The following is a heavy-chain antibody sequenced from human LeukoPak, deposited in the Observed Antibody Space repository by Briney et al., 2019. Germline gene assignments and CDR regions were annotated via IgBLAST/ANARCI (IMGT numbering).Heavy chain of an antibody. Sequence: GESLKISCKGSGYSFTSYWIGWVRQMPGKGLEWMGIIYPGDSDTRYSPSLQGQVTISADKSISTAYLQWSSLKASDTAMYYCARIFEDIVVVPAAADYWGQGTLVTVSS. CDR1: GYSFTSYW. J-gene: IGHJ4*02. CDR2: IYPGDSDT. D-gene: IGHD2-2*01. CDR3: ARIFEDIVVVPAAADY. V-gene: IGHV5-51*01.